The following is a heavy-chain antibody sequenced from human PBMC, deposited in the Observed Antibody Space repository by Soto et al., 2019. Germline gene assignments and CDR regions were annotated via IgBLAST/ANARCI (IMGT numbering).Heavy chain of an antibody. D-gene: IGHD3-10*01. CDR2: ISYDGSNK. CDR3: ARERRSNSRFLHYGMDV. J-gene: IGHJ6*02. Sequence: QVQLVESGGGVVQPGRSLRLSCAASGFTFSSYAMHWVRQAPGKGLEWVAVISYDGSNKYYADSVKGRFTISRDNSKITLYVQMNSLRAQDRAVYYCARERRSNSRFLHYGMDVWGQGTTFTVSS. V-gene: IGHV3-30-3*01. CDR1: GFTFSSYA.